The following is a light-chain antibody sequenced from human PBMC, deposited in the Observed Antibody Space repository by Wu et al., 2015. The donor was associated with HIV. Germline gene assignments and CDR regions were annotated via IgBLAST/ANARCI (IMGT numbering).Light chain of an antibody. CDR3: QQHNNWPLT. CDR1: QSVGRS. J-gene: IGKJ4*01. CDR2: GAF. Sequence: IVLTQSPVTLSLSPGDRATLSCRASQSVGRSLAWYQQRPGQAPRLLIYGAFNTAPGIPARFSGSGSGTDFTLTISSLEPDDFAIYYCQQHNNWPLTFGGGTKVEI. V-gene: IGKV3-11*01.